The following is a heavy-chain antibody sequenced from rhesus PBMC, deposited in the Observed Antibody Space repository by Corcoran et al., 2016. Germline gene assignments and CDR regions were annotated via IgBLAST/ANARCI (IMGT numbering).Heavy chain of an antibody. CDR2: ISNGGGST. V-gene: IGHV3S5*01. Sequence: EVQLVESGGGLVQPGGSLRLSCAASGFTFSTYGMTWVRQAPGKGLEWVSYISNGGGSTYSTDSVKGRFTISRDNSKNTRSLQMNSLRPEDTALYYCAAQLEQPLDDWGQGVLVTVSS. D-gene: IGHD1-20*01. CDR3: AAQLEQPLDD. J-gene: IGHJ4*01. CDR1: GFTFSTYG.